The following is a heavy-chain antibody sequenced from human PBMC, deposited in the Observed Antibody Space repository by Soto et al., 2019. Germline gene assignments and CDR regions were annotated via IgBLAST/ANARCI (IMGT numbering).Heavy chain of an antibody. V-gene: IGHV3-53*04. CDR2: IYSGGST. J-gene: IGHJ6*02. D-gene: IGHD5-12*01. CDR1: GFTVSSNY. CDR3: ARDYVVATRYYYGMDV. Sequence: EVQLVESGGGLVQPGGSLRLSCAASGFTVSSNYMSWVRQAPGKGLEWVSVIYSGGSTYYADSVKGRFTISRHNSKNTLYLQMNSLRAEDTAVYYCARDYVVATRYYYGMDVWGQGTMVTVSS.